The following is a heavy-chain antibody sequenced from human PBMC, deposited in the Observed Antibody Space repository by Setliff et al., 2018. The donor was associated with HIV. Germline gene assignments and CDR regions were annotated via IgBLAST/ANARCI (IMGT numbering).Heavy chain of an antibody. CDR3: ARIGWYDNYFDS. CDR1: GFTFSNAW. D-gene: IGHD3-3*01. V-gene: IGHV1-46*01. J-gene: IGHJ1*01. Sequence: GGSLRLSCAVSGFTFSNAWMSWVRQAPGQGLEWMAIMNPSDGEANYAQKFQGRLTVNRDRSTTTVHMELSSLTSDDTAVYFCARIGWYDNYFDSWGQGSLVTVSS. CDR2: MNPSDGEA.